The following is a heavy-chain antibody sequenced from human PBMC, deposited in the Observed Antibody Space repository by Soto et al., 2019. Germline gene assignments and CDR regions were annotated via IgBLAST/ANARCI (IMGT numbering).Heavy chain of an antibody. CDR1: GFTFSSYG. J-gene: IGHJ4*02. V-gene: IGHV3-30*18. CDR3: AKVNDEAGLVPAATIDY. D-gene: IGHD2-2*01. Sequence: QVQLVESGGGVVQPGRSLRLSCAASGFTFSSYGMHWVRQAPGKGLEWVAVISYDGSNKYYADSVKGRFTISRDNSKNTLYLQMNSLRDEDTAVYYCAKVNDEAGLVPAATIDYWGQGTLVTVSS. CDR2: ISYDGSNK.